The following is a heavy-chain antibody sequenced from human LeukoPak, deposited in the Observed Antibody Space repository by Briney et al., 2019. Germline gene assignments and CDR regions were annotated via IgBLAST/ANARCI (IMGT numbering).Heavy chain of an antibody. V-gene: IGHV3-23*01. D-gene: IGHD5-24*01. CDR2: ISGSGGST. CDR1: GFSFSNSW. Sequence: GGSLRLSCAASGFSFSNSWMHWVRQAPGKGLEWVSAISGSGGSTYYADSVKGRFTISRDNSKNTLYLQMNSLRAEDTAVYYCAKGRWLQNSGFDYWGQGTLVTVSS. CDR3: AKGRWLQNSGFDY. J-gene: IGHJ4*02.